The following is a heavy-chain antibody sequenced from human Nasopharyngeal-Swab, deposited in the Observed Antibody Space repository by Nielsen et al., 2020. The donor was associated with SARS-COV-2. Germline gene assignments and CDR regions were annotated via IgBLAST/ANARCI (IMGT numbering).Heavy chain of an antibody. CDR1: GYTFTVSY. J-gene: IGHJ4*02. CDR2: INPSAAYT. Sequence: ASVKVSCKASGYTFTVSYIHWVRQAPGQGLEWMGIINPSAAYTSYAQKFQGRVTVTRDTSTRTVYMELSGLRSEDTAVYYCARFAFGSGSSADYWGQGTLVTVSS. D-gene: IGHD3-10*01. CDR3: ARFAFGSGSSADY. V-gene: IGHV1-46*01.